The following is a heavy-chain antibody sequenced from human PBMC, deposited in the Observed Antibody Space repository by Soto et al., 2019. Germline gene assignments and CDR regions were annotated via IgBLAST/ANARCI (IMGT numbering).Heavy chain of an antibody. CDR3: ARGSEPAYSSWYVNGDY. D-gene: IGHD6-13*01. Sequence: QVQHVQSGAEVKKPGASVKVSCKASGYTFTSYAIHWVRQAPGQRLEWMGWINAGNGNTRYSQKIQDRVTITRDTSASTAFMELSSLRFEDTALYYCARGSEPAYSSWYVNGDYWGQGTLVTVSS. CDR2: INAGNGNT. CDR1: GYTFTSYA. V-gene: IGHV1-3*01. J-gene: IGHJ4*02.